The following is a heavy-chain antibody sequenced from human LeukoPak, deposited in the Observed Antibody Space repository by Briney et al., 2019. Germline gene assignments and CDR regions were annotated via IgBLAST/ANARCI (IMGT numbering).Heavy chain of an antibody. J-gene: IGHJ6*02. Sequence: GGSLRLSCAASGFTFSDYYMSWIRQAPGKGLEWVSYISSSGSTIYYADSVKGRFTISRDNAKNSLYLQMNSLRAEDTAVYYCARDGVSRYSIPGDYYYGMDVWGQGTTVTVSS. V-gene: IGHV3-11*01. CDR2: ISSSGSTI. CDR1: GFTFSDYY. D-gene: IGHD3-9*01. CDR3: ARDGVSRYSIPGDYYYGMDV.